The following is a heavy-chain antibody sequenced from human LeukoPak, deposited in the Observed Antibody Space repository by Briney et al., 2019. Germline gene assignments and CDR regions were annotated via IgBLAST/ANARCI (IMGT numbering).Heavy chain of an antibody. CDR2: ITGDDST. J-gene: IGHJ4*02. D-gene: IGHD3-3*01. CDR3: AKGHYDFRDY. V-gene: IGHV3-23*01. CDR1: GFTFGTFA. Sequence: GGSLRLSCAASGFTFGTFAFSWVRQAPGKGLEWVSSITGDDSTYYADSVKGRFTISRDTSSNTLYQQMNSLRAEDTALYYCAKGHYDFRDYWGQGTLVTVSS.